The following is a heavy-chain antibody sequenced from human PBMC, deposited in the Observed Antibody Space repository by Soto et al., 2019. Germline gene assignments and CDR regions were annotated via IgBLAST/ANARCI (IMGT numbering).Heavy chain of an antibody. J-gene: IGHJ3*02. CDR3: GSSQGIVWSNDAFDI. CDR1: AGSLSSYY. D-gene: IGHD2-21*01. CDR2: IYTGGIT. V-gene: IGHV4-4*07. Sequence: SETLSLTGTVSAGSLSSYYCSWIRQPARKGLEWIGRIYTGGITNYNTSPKSRVTMSVDTSKNQFSLKLGSVTAGATAVNSGGSSQGIVWSNDAFDICGQGIMLSVSS.